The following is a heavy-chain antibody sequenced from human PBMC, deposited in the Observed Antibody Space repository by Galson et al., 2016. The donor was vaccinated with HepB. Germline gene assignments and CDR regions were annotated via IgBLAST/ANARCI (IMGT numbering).Heavy chain of an antibody. Sequence: SETLSLTCAVSGGSISTSNWWTWVRLSPGKGLEWIGEIYHSGSANYSPSLQSRVTISVDKPKNQFSLKLSSVTAADTAIYFCARRYGSGSYYPLDYWGQGILVTVSS. CDR1: GGSISTSNW. CDR2: IYHSGSA. V-gene: IGHV4-4*02. J-gene: IGHJ4*02. CDR3: ARRYGSGSYYPLDY. D-gene: IGHD3-10*01.